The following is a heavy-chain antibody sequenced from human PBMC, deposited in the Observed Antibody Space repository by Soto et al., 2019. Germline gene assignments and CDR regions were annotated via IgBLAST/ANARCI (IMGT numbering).Heavy chain of an antibody. CDR2: RYSDGRS. D-gene: IGHD3-22*01. J-gene: IGHJ4*02. CDR3: VKGEYYYDSSGYYPFDY. Sequence: GGSLRLSCAGSGFTVSISYMTWVRQVPGKGLEWVSIRYSDGRSYHAESVKGRFTISTDDSENTLYLQMSSLRVEDTAVYYCVKGEYYYDSSGYYPFDYWGQGTLVTVSS. V-gene: IGHV3-66*01. CDR1: GFTVSISY.